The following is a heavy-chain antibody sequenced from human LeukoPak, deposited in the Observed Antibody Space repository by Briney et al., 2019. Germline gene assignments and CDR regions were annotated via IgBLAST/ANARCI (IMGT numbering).Heavy chain of an antibody. CDR2: IYHSGST. D-gene: IGHD1-1*01. Sequence: SQTLSLTCAVPGGSISSGGYSWSWIRQPPGKGLEWIGYIYHSGSTYYNPSLKSRVTISVDRSKNQFSLKLSSVTAADTAVYYCATAYNGIYFDYWGQGTLVTVSS. CDR3: ATAYNGIYFDY. V-gene: IGHV4-30-2*01. J-gene: IGHJ4*02. CDR1: GGSISSGGYS.